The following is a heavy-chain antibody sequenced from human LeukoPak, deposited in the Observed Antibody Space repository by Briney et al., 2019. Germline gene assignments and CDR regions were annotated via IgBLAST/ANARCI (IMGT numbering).Heavy chain of an antibody. V-gene: IGHV1-2*06. CDR2: IIPNTGGT. Sequence: GASVKVSCKASGYTLTDYYMHWVRQAPGQGREWMGLIIPNTGGTTYQQKFQGRVTMTRDTSISTFYMELSSLRSDDTAVYYCSTEDKYCTSPNCGNYWGQGTLVTVSS. CDR1: GYTLTDYY. CDR3: STEDKYCTSPNCGNY. D-gene: IGHD2-8*01. J-gene: IGHJ4*02.